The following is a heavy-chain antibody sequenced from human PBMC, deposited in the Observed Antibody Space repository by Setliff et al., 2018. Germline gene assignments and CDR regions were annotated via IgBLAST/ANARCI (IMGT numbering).Heavy chain of an antibody. V-gene: IGHV4-39*07. CDR1: GGSISSSSYY. D-gene: IGHD3-10*01. CDR2: IYYSGST. J-gene: IGHJ5*02. Sequence: SETLSLTCTVSGGSISSSSYYWGWIRQPPGKGLEWTGSIYYSGSTYYNPSLKSRVTISVDTSKNQFSLKLSSVTAADTAVYYCAREDGSGFFVGVAWFDPWGQGTLVTVSS. CDR3: AREDGSGFFVGVAWFDP.